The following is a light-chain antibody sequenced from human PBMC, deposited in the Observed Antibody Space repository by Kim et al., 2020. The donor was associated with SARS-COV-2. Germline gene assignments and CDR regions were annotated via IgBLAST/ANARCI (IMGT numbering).Light chain of an antibody. J-gene: IGLJ2*01. CDR2: GKN. CDR1: SLRSYY. CDR3: NSRDSSGNHVV. Sequence: AMGQTVRITCQGDSLRSYYASWYQQKPGQAPVLVIYGKNNRPSGIPDRFSGSSSGNTASLTITGAQAEDEADYYCNSRDSSGNHVVFGGGTQLTVL. V-gene: IGLV3-19*01.